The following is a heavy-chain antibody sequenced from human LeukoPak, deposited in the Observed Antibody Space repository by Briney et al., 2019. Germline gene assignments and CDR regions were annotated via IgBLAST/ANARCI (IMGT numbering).Heavy chain of an antibody. CDR3: ARIKLYCSSTSCYRYYYYYMNA. CDR1: GGSFSGYY. Sequence: PSETLSLTCAVYGGSFSGYYWSWIRQPPGKGLEWSGEINHSGSTNYNTSLKSRITISVDTSKIHFSLKLTSVTAADTAVYYCARIKLYCSSTSCYRYYYYYMNAWGKGTTVTVSS. CDR2: INHSGST. V-gene: IGHV4-34*01. D-gene: IGHD2-2*01. J-gene: IGHJ6*03.